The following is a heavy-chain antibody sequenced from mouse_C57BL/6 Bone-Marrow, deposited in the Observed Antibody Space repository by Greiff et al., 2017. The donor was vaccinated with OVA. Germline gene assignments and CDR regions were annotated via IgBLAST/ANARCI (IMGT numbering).Heavy chain of an antibody. D-gene: IGHD2-1*01. CDR2: IDPENGDT. CDR1: GFNIKDDY. Sequence: VQLQQSGAELVRPGASVKLSCTASGFNIKDDYMHWVKQRPEQGLEWIGWIDPENGDTEYASKFQGKATITANTSSNTAYLQLSSLTSEDTAVYYCTTPLYGIFDYWGQGTTLTVSS. CDR3: TTPLYGIFDY. V-gene: IGHV14-4*01. J-gene: IGHJ2*01.